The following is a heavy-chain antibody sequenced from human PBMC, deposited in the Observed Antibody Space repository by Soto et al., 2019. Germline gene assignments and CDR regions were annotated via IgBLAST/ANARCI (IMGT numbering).Heavy chain of an antibody. Sequence: QVQLVKSGAEGKKPGASVKVSCKASGYTFTSYGINWVRQAPGQGLEWMGCISGYNGNTKYAQKLQGRVTMTTDTSTSTAYMELRSLRSDDTALYYCARDGIAARPTPDYWGQGTLVPVSS. CDR3: ARDGIAARPTPDY. J-gene: IGHJ4*02. CDR1: GYTFTSYG. CDR2: ISGYNGNT. V-gene: IGHV1-18*01. D-gene: IGHD6-6*01.